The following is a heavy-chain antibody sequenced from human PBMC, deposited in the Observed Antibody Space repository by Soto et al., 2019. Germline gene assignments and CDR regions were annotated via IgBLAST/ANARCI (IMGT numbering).Heavy chain of an antibody. CDR1: GGTFSSYA. D-gene: IGHD3-3*01. CDR2: IIPIFGTA. CDR3: ASRLRFLEWSHRGYYGMDV. Sequence: SVKVSCKASGGTFSSYAISWVRQAPGQGLEWMGGIIPIFGTADYAQKFQGRVTITADESTSTAYMELSSLRSEDTAVYYCASRLRFLEWSHRGYYGMDVWGQGTTVTVSS. J-gene: IGHJ6*02. V-gene: IGHV1-69*13.